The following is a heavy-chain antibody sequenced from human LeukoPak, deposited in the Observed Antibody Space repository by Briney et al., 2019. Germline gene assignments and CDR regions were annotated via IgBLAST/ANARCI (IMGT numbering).Heavy chain of an antibody. CDR3: ARDVTGPFDS. Sequence: SETLSLTCTVSGAPINGYYWSWIRQPPGKVLEWIGYIYCSGTTSYNPSLKSRVTMSVDTSKNQLSLQVSSVTTADTAVYYCARDVTGPFDSWGQGTLVTVSS. CDR1: GAPINGYY. V-gene: IGHV4-59*01. CDR2: IYCSGTT. J-gene: IGHJ4*02.